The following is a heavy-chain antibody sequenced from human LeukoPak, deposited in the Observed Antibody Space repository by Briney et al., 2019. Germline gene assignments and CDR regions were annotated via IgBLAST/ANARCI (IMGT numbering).Heavy chain of an antibody. V-gene: IGHV4-30-2*01. D-gene: IGHD3-10*01. CDR2: IIHSGST. CDR1: GGSISSGGYY. J-gene: IGHJ6*03. CDR3: ARDRGVYGSYYYMYV. Sequence: SQTLSLTCIVSGGSISSGGYYWSWPRDPPGQGLEWIGSIIHSGSTYYNPSLKSRVTMSLERSQNQFSLNLGSVTAADTAVYYCARDRGVYGSYYYMYVWGKGTTVTASS.